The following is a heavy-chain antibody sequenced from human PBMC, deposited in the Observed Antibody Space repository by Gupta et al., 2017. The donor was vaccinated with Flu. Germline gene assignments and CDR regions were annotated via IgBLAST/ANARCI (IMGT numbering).Heavy chain of an antibody. CDR3: ARHEARIQRGWFDP. J-gene: IGHJ5*02. Sequence: QLQLQESGPGLVKPSETLSLTCTVPGGSISSSSYYWDWIRQPPGEGLEWIGSIYYSGSNYYNPALKSRVTISVDTSKNQFSLKLSSVIAADTAVYYWARHEARIQRGWFDPWGQGTLVTVSS. CDR2: IYYSGSN. V-gene: IGHV4-39*01. CDR1: GGSISSSSYY. D-gene: IGHD5-18*01.